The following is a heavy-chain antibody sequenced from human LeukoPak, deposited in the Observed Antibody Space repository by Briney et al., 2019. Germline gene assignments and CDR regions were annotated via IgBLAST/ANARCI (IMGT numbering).Heavy chain of an antibody. D-gene: IGHD2-15*01. CDR2: IYPDDSDT. CDR1: GYSFTSYW. CDR3: ARHPIYCSGGTCFSSNYFDY. J-gene: IGHJ4*02. Sequence: GESLKISCKGSGYSFTSYWIGWVRQMPGKGLEWMGIIYPDDSDTKYSPSFQGQVTISADKSISTAYLQWNSLEASDTAMYYCARHPIYCSGGTCFSSNYFDYWGQGTLVTVSS. V-gene: IGHV5-51*01.